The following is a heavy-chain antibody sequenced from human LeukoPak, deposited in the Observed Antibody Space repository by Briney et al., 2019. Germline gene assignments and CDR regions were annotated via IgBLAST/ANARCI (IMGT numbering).Heavy chain of an antibody. V-gene: IGHV1-24*01. CDR3: ATVDHYDFWSGYYHY. CDR2: FDPEDGET. CDR1: GYTLTELS. Sequence: GASVRVSCKVSGYTLTELSMHWVRQAPGKGLEWMGGFDPEDGETIYAQKFQGRVTMTEDTSTDTAYMELSSLRSEDTAVYYCATVDHYDFWSGYYHYWGQGTLVTVSS. D-gene: IGHD3-3*01. J-gene: IGHJ4*02.